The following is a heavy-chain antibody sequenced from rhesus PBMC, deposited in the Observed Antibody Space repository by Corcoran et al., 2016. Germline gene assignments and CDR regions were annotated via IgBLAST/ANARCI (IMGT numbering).Heavy chain of an antibody. V-gene: IGHV4-80*01. Sequence: QVQLQESGPGLVKPSETLSLTCAVSGGSFSSYCWSWIRQPPGKGLACIGGSNGNSGSTTYNPSLTSRVTISKDASKNQFSLKLSSVTAADTAVYYCARSAILDYWGQGVLVTVSS. D-gene: IGHD2-2*01. CDR1: GGSFSSYC. CDR3: ARSAILDY. J-gene: IGHJ4*01. CDR2: SNGNSGST.